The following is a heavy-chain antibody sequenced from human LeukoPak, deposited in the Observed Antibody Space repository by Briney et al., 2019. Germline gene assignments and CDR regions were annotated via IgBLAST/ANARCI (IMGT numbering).Heavy chain of an antibody. V-gene: IGHV1-2*02. CDR1: GYTFTGYY. CDR3: ARTSYYCLPRFDY. J-gene: IGHJ4*02. CDR2: INPNSGGT. Sequence: ASVKVSCKASGYTFTGYYMHWVRQAPGQGLEWMGWINPNSGGTNYAQKFQGRVTMTRDTSISTAYMELSRLRSDDTAVYYCARTSYYCLPRFDYWGQGTLVTVSS. D-gene: IGHD3-10*01.